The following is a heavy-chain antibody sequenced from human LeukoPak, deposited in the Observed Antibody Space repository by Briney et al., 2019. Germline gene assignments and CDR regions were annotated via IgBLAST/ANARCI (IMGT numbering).Heavy chain of an antibody. J-gene: IGHJ4*02. Sequence: ASVKVSCKASGYTFTGYYMHWVRQAPGQGLEWMGWINPNSGGTNYAQKFQGRVTMTRDTSISTAYMGLSRLRSDDTAVYYCARVRRGGYSSSWYYFDYWGQGTLATVSS. CDR3: ARVRRGGYSSSWYYFDY. D-gene: IGHD6-13*01. CDR1: GYTFTGYY. CDR2: INPNSGGT. V-gene: IGHV1-2*02.